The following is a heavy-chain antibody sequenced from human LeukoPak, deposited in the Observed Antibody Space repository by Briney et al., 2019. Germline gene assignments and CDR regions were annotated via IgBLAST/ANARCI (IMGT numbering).Heavy chain of an antibody. Sequence: PGGSLRLSCAASGFTFSNYAMNWVRQAPGKGLEWVSIISGSDGTTYYADSVKGRFTISRDNFQNTLYLQMNRLRAEDTAVYYCARRNAAYGPFDPWGQGTLVTVSS. D-gene: IGHD3-10*01. J-gene: IGHJ5*02. CDR2: ISGSDGTT. V-gene: IGHV3-23*01. CDR3: ARRNAAYGPFDP. CDR1: GFTFSNYA.